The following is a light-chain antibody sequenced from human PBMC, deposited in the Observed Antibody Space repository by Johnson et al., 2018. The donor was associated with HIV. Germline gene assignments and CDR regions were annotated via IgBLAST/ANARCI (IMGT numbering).Light chain of an antibody. V-gene: IGLV1-51*02. CDR1: SSNIGNNY. CDR2: ENN. Sequence: QSVLTQSPSVSAAPGQKVTISCSGSSSNIGNNYVSWYQQVPGTAPKLLIYENNKRPSGIPDRFSGSKSGTSVTLDITGLQTGDEADYYCGTWDSSLSVYVFGPGTEVTVL. CDR3: GTWDSSLSVYV. J-gene: IGLJ1*01.